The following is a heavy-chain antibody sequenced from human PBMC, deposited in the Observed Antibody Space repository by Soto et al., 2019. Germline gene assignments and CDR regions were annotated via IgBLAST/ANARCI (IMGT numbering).Heavy chain of an antibody. CDR1: GFSFSNYW. D-gene: IGHD4-4*01. J-gene: IGHJ4*02. CDR2: IALGGSEK. V-gene: IGHV3-7*04. Sequence: EVQLVESGGGLVQPGGSLRLSCAASGFSFSNYWMAWVRQAPGKELEWVASIALGGSEKYYVDYVKGRFTISRDNAKNSLYLQVNSLRAEDTAVYYCAREDHSTYNYWGQGTLVTVSS. CDR3: AREDHSTYNY.